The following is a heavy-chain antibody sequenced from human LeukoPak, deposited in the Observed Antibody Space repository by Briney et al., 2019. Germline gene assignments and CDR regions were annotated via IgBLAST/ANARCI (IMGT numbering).Heavy chain of an antibody. Sequence: GTSVEVTCKASGFTLATTAVQSVRQAHGQRLEWIGWFVVGSGKTNYAQKFQERVTIIRDMSTSTAYMELSSLRSEDTAVYYCAATLTVTTGSTYYGMDVWGQGTTVTVSS. CDR1: GFTLATTA. D-gene: IGHD4-17*01. J-gene: IGHJ6*02. V-gene: IGHV1-58*01. CDR3: AATLTVTTGSTYYGMDV. CDR2: FVVGSGKT.